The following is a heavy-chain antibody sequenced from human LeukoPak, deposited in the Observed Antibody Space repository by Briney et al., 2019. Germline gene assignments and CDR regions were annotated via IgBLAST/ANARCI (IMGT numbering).Heavy chain of an antibody. CDR1: GYSFTSYW. V-gene: IGHV5-51*01. J-gene: IGHJ2*01. CDR3: ARHGVDYGDHYWYFDL. CDR2: IYPGDSDT. Sequence: GESLKISCKGSGYSFTSYWIGWVRQMPGKGLEWMGIIYPGDSDTRYSPSFQGQVTISADKSISTAYLQWSSLKASDTAMYYCARHGVDYGDHYWYFDLWGRGTLVTVSS. D-gene: IGHD4-17*01.